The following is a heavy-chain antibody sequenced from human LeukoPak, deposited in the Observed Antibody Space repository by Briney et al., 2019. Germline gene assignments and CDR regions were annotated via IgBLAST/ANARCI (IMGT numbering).Heavy chain of an antibody. CDR2: IRSKANTYAT. J-gene: IGHJ4*02. Sequence: GGSLRLSCAASGFTFSGSAMHWVRQACGKGLEWVGHIRSKANTYATAYAASVKGRFTISRDDSKNTAYLQMNSLKTEDTAVYYCTRWELGAADYFDYWGQGTLVTVSS. CDR3: TRWELGAADYFDY. CDR1: GFTFSGSA. D-gene: IGHD3-10*01. V-gene: IGHV3-73*01.